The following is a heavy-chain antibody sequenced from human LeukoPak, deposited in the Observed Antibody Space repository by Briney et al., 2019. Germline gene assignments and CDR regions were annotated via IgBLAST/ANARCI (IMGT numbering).Heavy chain of an antibody. J-gene: IGHJ4*02. V-gene: IGHV3-48*01. CDR1: GFTFSSYS. CDR3: ASLPRIAAQDY. D-gene: IGHD6-6*01. Sequence: GGSLRLSCAASGFTFSSYSMNWVRQAPGKGLEWVSYISSSSSTIYYADSVKGRFTISRDNAKNSLYLQMNSLRAEDTAVYYCASLPRIAAQDYWGQGTLVTVSS. CDR2: ISSSSSTI.